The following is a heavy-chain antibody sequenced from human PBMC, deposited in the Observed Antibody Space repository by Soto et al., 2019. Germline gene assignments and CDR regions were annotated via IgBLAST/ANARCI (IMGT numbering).Heavy chain of an antibody. J-gene: IGHJ4*02. CDR3: ASGWVERFSRQPPTDY. Sequence: GGSLRLSCAASGFTFSSRWMHWVRQAPGEGLLWVARINDDGSATSYADSVEGRFIISRDNAKNTLYLQMNSLGADDTAVYYCASGWVERFSRQPPTDYWGQGTMVTVYS. CDR1: GFTFSSRW. V-gene: IGHV3-74*01. CDR2: INDDGSAT. D-gene: IGHD6-19*01.